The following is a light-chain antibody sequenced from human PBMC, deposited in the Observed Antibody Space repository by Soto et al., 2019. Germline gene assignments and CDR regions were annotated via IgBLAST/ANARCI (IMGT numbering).Light chain of an antibody. CDR3: QQYYNWPLT. CDR1: ENVKFN. CDR2: NAS. J-gene: IGKJ5*01. V-gene: IGKV3-15*01. Sequence: EIVMTQSPATLSVSPGERATLSCRASENVKFNLAWYQQRTGQATRLLFYNASTRDTAFPARVSGSGSGTDYILTISSLQSEDFAVYYCQQYYNWPLTFGQGTRLEIK.